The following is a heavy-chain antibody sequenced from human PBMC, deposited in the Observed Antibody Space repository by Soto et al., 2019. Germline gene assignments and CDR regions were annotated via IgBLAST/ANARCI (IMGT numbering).Heavy chain of an antibody. V-gene: IGHV3-11*01. CDR1: GFTFSDYY. CDR2: ISSSGSTT. D-gene: IGHD2-15*01. J-gene: IGHJ6*02. Sequence: PGGSLRLSCAASGFTFSDYYMSWIRQAPGKWLEWVSYISSSGSTTYYADSVKGRFTISRDNSKNTLYLQMNSLRAEDTAVYYCAKERAKEVVVAATGGMDVWGQGTTVTVSS. CDR3: AKERAKEVVVAATGGMDV.